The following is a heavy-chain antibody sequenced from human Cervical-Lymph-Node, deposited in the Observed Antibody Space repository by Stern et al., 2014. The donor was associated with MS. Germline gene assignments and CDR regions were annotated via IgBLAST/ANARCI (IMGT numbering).Heavy chain of an antibody. D-gene: IGHD4-17*01. J-gene: IGHJ4*02. CDR3: ARRDTVTFDY. CDR2: IYHSGNT. CDR1: GGSISSSHW. V-gene: IGHV4-4*02. Sequence: VQLVESGPGLVKPSGTLSLNCAVSGGSISSSHWWSWVRQPPGKGLERIGEIYHSGNTNYNTYLNRRVSRSVRKSEHQLCLKISSVTAEDTAVYYCARRDTVTFDYWGQGTLVTVSS.